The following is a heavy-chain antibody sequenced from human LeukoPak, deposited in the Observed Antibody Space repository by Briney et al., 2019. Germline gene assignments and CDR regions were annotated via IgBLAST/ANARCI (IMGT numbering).Heavy chain of an antibody. CDR1: GGSFSGYY. V-gene: IGHV4-34*01. D-gene: IGHD3-10*01. J-gene: IGHJ4*02. CDR3: AREATMVRGVAPFLAY. CDR2: INHSGST. Sequence: PSETLSLTCAVSGGSFSGYYWSWIRQPPGKGLEWIGEINHSGSTNYNPSLKSRVTISVDTSKNQFSLKLSSVTAADTAVYYCAREATMVRGVAPFLAYWGQGTLVTVSS.